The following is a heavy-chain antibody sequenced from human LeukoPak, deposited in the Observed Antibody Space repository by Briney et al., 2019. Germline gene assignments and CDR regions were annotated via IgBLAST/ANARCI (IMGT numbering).Heavy chain of an antibody. Sequence: GGSLRLSCAASGFTFSSYAMHWVRQAPGQGLEWMGWINPNSGGTNYAQKFQGRVTMTRDTSISTAYMELSGLRSDDTAVYYCARDLGKLRGTKVGGVPWGQGTLVTVSS. D-gene: IGHD3-3*01. CDR1: GFTFSSYA. V-gene: IGHV1-2*02. CDR2: INPNSGGT. J-gene: IGHJ4*02. CDR3: ARDLGKLRGTKVGGVP.